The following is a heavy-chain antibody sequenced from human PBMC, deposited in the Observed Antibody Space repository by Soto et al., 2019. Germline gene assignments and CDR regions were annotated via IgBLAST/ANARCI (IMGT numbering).Heavy chain of an antibody. CDR1: GGSISRYY. CDR3: ARGVPAIARVSAGAIDI. CDR2: IYYSGST. V-gene: IGHV4-59*01. J-gene: IGHJ3*02. Sequence: AETLSLTCTVSGGSISRYYWSWIRQPPGKGLEWIGYIYYSGSTNYNPSLKSRVTISVDTSKNQFSLKLSSVTAADTAVYYCARGVPAIARVSAGAIDIWCQGTMVTVS. D-gene: IGHD2-2*01.